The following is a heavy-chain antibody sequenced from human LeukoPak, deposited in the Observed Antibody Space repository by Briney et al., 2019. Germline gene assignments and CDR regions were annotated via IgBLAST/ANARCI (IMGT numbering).Heavy chain of an antibody. Sequence: ASVKVSCKASGYIFSNFFSSYGITWVRQAPGQRLEWMGWINTGNGNTKYSQKFQGRVTVTRDTSASTAYMELSSLRSEDTAVYYCARCGYSDGWSCDHWGQGALVTVSS. CDR3: ARCGYSDGWSCDH. CDR2: INTGNGNT. J-gene: IGHJ5*02. D-gene: IGHD5-18*01. CDR1: GYIFSNFFSSYG. V-gene: IGHV1-3*04.